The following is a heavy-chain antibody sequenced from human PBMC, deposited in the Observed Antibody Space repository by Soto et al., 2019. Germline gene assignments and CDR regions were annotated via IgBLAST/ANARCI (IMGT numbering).Heavy chain of an antibody. D-gene: IGHD1-26*01. Sequence: EVQLVESGGALVQPGGSLRLSCTASGFILSSYWMHWVRQAPGEGLVWVSGIKTDGSISSYADAVKGRFTISRDNATNTMYLHMNRLSAEETAVYSEARVGVWHYGFAYWGQGTLVSLSS. CDR3: ARVGVWHYGFAY. CDR1: GFILSSYW. CDR2: IKTDGSIS. J-gene: IGHJ4*02. V-gene: IGHV3-74*02.